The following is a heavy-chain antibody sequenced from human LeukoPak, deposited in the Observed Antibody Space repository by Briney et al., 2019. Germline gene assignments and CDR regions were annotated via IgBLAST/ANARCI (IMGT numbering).Heavy chain of an antibody. Sequence: GGSLRLSCAASGFTFSSYWMNWVRQAPGKGLVWVSRIASDGSSTTYADSVKGRFSISRDNAKNTVYLQMNSLRAEDTAVYYCAKGGSSSPRSTFDYWGQGTLLTVSS. CDR1: GFTFSSYW. D-gene: IGHD6-13*01. CDR2: IASDGSST. V-gene: IGHV3-74*01. J-gene: IGHJ4*02. CDR3: AKGGSSSPRSTFDY.